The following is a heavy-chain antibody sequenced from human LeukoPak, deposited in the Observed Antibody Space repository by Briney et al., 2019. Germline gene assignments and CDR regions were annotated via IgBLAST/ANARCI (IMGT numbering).Heavy chain of an antibody. CDR3: ARESWSDSVAFDI. D-gene: IGHD3-3*01. CDR1: GVTLSSYA. V-gene: IGHV3-30*04. Sequence: GGSLRLSCAASGVTLSSYAMHWVRQAPGEGLEWVGLISYDGMDKSYADCVKGRFTISRDSSKRTLYLQINSLRAEGTAMYYCARESWSDSVAFDIWGLGTMVIVSS. J-gene: IGHJ3*02. CDR2: ISYDGMDK.